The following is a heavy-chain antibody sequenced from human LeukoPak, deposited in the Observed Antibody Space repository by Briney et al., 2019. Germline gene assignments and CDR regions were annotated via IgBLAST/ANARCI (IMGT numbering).Heavy chain of an antibody. J-gene: IGHJ3*02. CDR1: GGSISSYY. V-gene: IGHV4-59*08. Sequence: SETLSLTCTVSGGSISSYYWNWTRQPPGKGLEWIGYIYYSGSTNYNPSLKSRVTISVDTSKIQFSLKLSSVTAADTAVYYCARRTPRGGATTYAFDIWGQGTMVTVSS. CDR3: ARRTPRGGATTYAFDI. D-gene: IGHD1-26*01. CDR2: IYYSGST.